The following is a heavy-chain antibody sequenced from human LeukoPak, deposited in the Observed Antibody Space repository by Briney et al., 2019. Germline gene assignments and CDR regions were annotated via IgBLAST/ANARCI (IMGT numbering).Heavy chain of an antibody. J-gene: IGHJ6*03. D-gene: IGHD3-16*01. CDR2: IYHSGST. CDR3: ARQLWGAGGYYYYYMDV. Sequence: SETLSLTCAVSGYSISSGYYWGWIRQPPGKGREWIGSIYHSGSTYYNPSLKSRVTISVDTSKNQFSLKLSSGTAADTAVYYCARQLWGAGGYYYYYMDVWGKGTTVTVSS. V-gene: IGHV4-38-2*01. CDR1: GYSISSGYY.